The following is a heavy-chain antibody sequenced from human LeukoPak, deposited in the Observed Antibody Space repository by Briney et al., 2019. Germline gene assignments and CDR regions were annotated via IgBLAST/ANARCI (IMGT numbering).Heavy chain of an antibody. D-gene: IGHD2-15*01. CDR1: GFTFSSYA. Sequence: GGSLRLSCAASGFTFSSYAMHWVRQAPGKGLEWVAVISYDGSNKYYADSVKGRFTISRDNSKNTLYLQMNSLRAEDTAVYYCARDKVEVVAATSYYYYGMDVWGQGTTVTVSS. CDR2: ISYDGSNK. J-gene: IGHJ6*02. V-gene: IGHV3-30-3*01. CDR3: ARDKVEVVAATSYYYYGMDV.